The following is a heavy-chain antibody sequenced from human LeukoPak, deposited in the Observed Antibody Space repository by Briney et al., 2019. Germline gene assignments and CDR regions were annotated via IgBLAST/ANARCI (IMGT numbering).Heavy chain of an antibody. D-gene: IGHD4-11*01. CDR3: AKAHDYSNYFRDLLYNWFDP. CDR1: GFTFSSYA. Sequence: GRSLRLSCAASGFTFSSYAMHWVRQAPGKGLEWVAVISYDGSNKYYADSVKGRFTISRDNAKNSLYLQMSSLRAEDTAVYYCAKAHDYSNYFRDLLYNWFDPWGQGTLVTVSS. CDR2: ISYDGSNK. J-gene: IGHJ5*02. V-gene: IGHV3-30-3*01.